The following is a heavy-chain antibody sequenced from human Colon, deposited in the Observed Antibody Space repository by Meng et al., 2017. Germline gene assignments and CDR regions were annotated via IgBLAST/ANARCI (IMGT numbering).Heavy chain of an antibody. CDR1: GFTFSNAW. D-gene: IGHD5-18*01. CDR2: IKSKADGGTA. V-gene: IGHV3-15*01. J-gene: IGHJ4*02. CDR3: GGNNYGYDY. Sequence: GQLVGAGGGVVQPGRSLRLPCAASGFTFSNAWMSWVRQAPGKGLEWVGRIKSKADGGTADYAAPVNGRFSISRDDSKNTLYLQMNSLKTEDTAVYYCGGNNYGYDYWGQGTLVTVSS.